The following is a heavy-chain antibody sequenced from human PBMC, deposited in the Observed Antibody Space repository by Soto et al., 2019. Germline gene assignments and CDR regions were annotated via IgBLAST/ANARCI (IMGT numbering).Heavy chain of an antibody. J-gene: IGHJ3*02. CDR1: GFTFNNYA. CDR3: GKGNSKWGTGDAFDI. CDR2: ISGTGGNT. Sequence: EVQLLESGGGVVQPGGSLRLSCAASGFTFNNYALNWVRQAPGEGLEWVSSISGTGGNTFYEGSAKGRLTISRDNSKNTLFLQKTSRRAEDTAVYYCGKGNSKWGTGDAFDIWGQGTMVTVSS. V-gene: IGHV3-23*01. D-gene: IGHD1-1*01.